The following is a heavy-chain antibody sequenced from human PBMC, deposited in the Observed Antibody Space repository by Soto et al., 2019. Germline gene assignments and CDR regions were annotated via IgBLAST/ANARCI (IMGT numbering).Heavy chain of an antibody. V-gene: IGHV1-18*01. CDR3: ARGCIAVTTHLCY. D-gene: IGHD4-17*01. J-gene: IGHJ4*02. CDR1: GYTFNTYG. Sequence: ASVKVSCKASGYTFNTYGITWVRQAPGQGLEWMGWINPYNGNTKFAQKLQDRVTMTTATSTSTAHMELASLRSDDTAVYYCARGCIAVTTHLCYWGQGTLVTVSS. CDR2: INPYNGNT.